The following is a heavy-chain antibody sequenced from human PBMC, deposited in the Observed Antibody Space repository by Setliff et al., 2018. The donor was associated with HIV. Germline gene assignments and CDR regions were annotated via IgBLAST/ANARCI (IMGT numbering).Heavy chain of an antibody. D-gene: IGHD3-10*01. CDR3: ARNMVRGANYWYFDL. CDR1: GGSFSSGNYY. Sequence: SETLSLTCTVSGGSFSSGNYYWSWIRQPPGKGLEWTGEINHSGTTNYNPSLKSRVTISVDTSKNQFSLKLSSVTAADTAVYYCARNMVRGANYWYFDLWGRGTLVTVSS. V-gene: IGHV4-39*07. CDR2: INHSGTT. J-gene: IGHJ2*01.